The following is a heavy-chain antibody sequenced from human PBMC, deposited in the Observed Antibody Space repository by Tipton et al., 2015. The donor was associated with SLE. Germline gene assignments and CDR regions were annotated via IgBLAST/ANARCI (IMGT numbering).Heavy chain of an antibody. J-gene: IGHJ2*01. Sequence: TLSLTCTVSGGSISSSSYYWSWIRQPPGKGLEWIGEINHSGSTNYNPSLKSRVTISVDTSKNQFSLKLSSVTAADTAVYYCARGGVRVRPYFDLWGRGTLVTVSS. D-gene: IGHD3-3*01. V-gene: IGHV4-39*07. CDR1: GGSISSSSYY. CDR3: ARGGVRVRPYFDL. CDR2: INHSGST.